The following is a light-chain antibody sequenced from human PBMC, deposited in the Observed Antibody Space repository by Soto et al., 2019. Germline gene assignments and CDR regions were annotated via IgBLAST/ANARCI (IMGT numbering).Light chain of an antibody. Sequence: QLVLTQSPSASASLGASVKLTCTLSSGHSSDAIAWHQQQPEKGPRFLMRLNSDGSHTRGDGIPDRFSGSSSGAERYLTIFSLQSEDEADYYCQTWGTAIRVIFGGGTKLTVL. CDR2: LNSDGSH. J-gene: IGLJ2*01. CDR3: QTWGTAIRVI. V-gene: IGLV4-69*01. CDR1: SGHSSDA.